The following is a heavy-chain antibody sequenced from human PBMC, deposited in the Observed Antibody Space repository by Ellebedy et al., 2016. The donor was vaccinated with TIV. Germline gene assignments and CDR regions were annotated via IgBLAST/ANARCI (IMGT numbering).Heavy chain of an antibody. Sequence: LSLTXTVSGGSISSYYWSWIRQAPGKGLEWVAVISYDGSNKYYADSVKGRFTISRDNSKNTLYLQMNSLRAEDTAVYYCARDDNTYYYDSSVTYYFDYWGQGTLVTVSS. J-gene: IGHJ4*02. V-gene: IGHV3-30-3*01. CDR3: ARDDNTYYYDSSVTYYFDY. D-gene: IGHD3-22*01. CDR2: ISYDGSNK. CDR1: GGSISSYY.